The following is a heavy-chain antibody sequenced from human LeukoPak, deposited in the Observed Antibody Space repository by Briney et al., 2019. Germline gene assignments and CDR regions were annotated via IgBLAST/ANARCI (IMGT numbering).Heavy chain of an antibody. Sequence: GGSLRLSCAASGFTFSSYWMHWVRQAPGKGLVWVSRINSEGSSTKYADSVKGRFTISRDNAKNTLYVQMNNLRAEDTAVYYCARVDPKAPGDFSWGRGTLVTVSS. CDR1: GFTFSSYW. CDR2: INSEGSST. V-gene: IGHV3-74*03. D-gene: IGHD3-3*01. J-gene: IGHJ4*02. CDR3: ARVDPKAPGDFS.